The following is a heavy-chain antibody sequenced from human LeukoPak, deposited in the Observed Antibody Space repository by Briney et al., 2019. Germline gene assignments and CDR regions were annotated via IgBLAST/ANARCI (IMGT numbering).Heavy chain of an antibody. J-gene: IGHJ5*02. CDR3: AKGLHYYGSGSYPEKGDWFDP. V-gene: IGHV3-9*01. D-gene: IGHD3-10*01. CDR2: ISWNSGSI. Sequence: GGSLRLSCAASGFTFDDYAMHWVRQAPGKGLEWVSGISWNSGSIGYADSVKGRFTIPRDNAKNSLYLQMNSLRAEDTALYYCAKGLHYYGSGSYPEKGDWFDPWGQGTLVTVSS. CDR1: GFTFDDYA.